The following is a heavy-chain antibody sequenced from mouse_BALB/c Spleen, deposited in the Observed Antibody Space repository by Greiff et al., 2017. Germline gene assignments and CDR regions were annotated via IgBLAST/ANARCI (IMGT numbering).Heavy chain of an antibody. Sequence: EVNVVESGGGLVQPGGSLKLSCAASGFTFSSYTMSWVRQTPEKRLEWVAYISNGGGSTYYPDTVKGRFTISRDNAKNTLYLQMSSLKSEDTAMYYCARRWLDWYFDVWGAGTTVTVSS. D-gene: IGHD1-1*02. J-gene: IGHJ1*01. V-gene: IGHV5-12-2*01. CDR2: ISNGGGST. CDR1: GFTFSSYT. CDR3: ARRWLDWYFDV.